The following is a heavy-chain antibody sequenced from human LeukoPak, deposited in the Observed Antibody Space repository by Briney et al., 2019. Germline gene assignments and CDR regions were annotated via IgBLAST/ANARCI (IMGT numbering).Heavy chain of an antibody. J-gene: IGHJ2*01. CDR1: GGSISSYY. D-gene: IGHD2-2*01. V-gene: IGHV4-59*01. Sequence: SGTLSLTCTVSGGSISSYYWSWIRQPPGKGLEWIGYIYYSGSTNYNPSLKSRVTISVDTSKNQFSLKLSSVTAADTAVYYCAREVPAAMRWYFDLWGRGTLVTVSS. CDR2: IYYSGST. CDR3: AREVPAAMRWYFDL.